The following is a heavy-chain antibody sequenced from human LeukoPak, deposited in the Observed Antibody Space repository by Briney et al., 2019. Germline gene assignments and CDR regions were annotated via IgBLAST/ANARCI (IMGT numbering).Heavy chain of an antibody. D-gene: IGHD2-15*01. J-gene: IGHJ4*02. CDR1: GFTFSNAW. Sequence: PGGSLRLSCAASGFTFSNAWMSWVRQAPWKGLEWVGRIKSKTDGGTTDYAAPVKGRFTISRDDSKNTLYLQMNSLKTEDTAVYYCTTDPNCSGGSCYSGPYYFDYWGQGTLVTVSS. CDR3: TTDPNCSGGSCYSGPYYFDY. CDR2: IKSKTDGGTT. V-gene: IGHV3-15*01.